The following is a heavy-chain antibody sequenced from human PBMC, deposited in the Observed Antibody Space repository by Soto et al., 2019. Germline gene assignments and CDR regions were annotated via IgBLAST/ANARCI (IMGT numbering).Heavy chain of an antibody. J-gene: IGHJ6*02. CDR1: GGSISSYY. CDR3: ARGYYDILTGFRSNYYYYGMDV. D-gene: IGHD3-9*01. Sequence: SETLSLTCTVSGGSISSYYWSWIRQPPGKGLEWIGYIYYSGSTNYNPSLKSRVTISVDTSKNQFSLKLSSVTAADTAVYYCARGYYDILTGFRSNYYYYGMDVWGQGTTVTVSS. CDR2: IYYSGST. V-gene: IGHV4-59*01.